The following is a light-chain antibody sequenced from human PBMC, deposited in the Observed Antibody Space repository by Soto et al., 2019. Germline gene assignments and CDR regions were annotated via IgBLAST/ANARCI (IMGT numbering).Light chain of an antibody. V-gene: IGKV4-1*01. J-gene: IGKJ2*01. Sequence: DIVMTQSPDSLAVSLGERATIDCRSSQSLLYSSNNKNYLAWYQHKPGQSPKLLISWASTRESGVPDRFTGSGYGTYFTLTISSLQAEDVAGYYCQQYYSTPHTFGQGTKLEIK. CDR1: QSLLYSSNNKNY. CDR3: QQYYSTPHT. CDR2: WAS.